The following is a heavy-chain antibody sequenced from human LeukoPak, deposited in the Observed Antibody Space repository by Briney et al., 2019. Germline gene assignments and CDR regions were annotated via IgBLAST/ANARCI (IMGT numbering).Heavy chain of an antibody. CDR2: TYYSGST. CDR1: GGSISSYY. V-gene: IGHV4-59*12. D-gene: IGHD1-26*01. J-gene: IGHJ4*02. Sequence: SENLSLNCSVSGGSISSYYWSWLRQPPGQGLEWIGYTYYSGSTNYNPSRKSRVTISVDTSKNQFSLKLSSVTAADTAVYYCARNGMGATPFLRYWGQGTLVTVSS. CDR3: ARNGMGATPFLRY.